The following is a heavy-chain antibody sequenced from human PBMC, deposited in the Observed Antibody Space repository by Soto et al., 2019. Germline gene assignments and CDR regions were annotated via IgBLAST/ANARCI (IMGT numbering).Heavy chain of an antibody. CDR1: GGNGSAYD. Sequence: PSDTPSLTCTVCGGNGSAYDWSWILKPPGRGLEWIGYVFYSGSTNYNPSLKSRVTISVDTSKNQFSLLLKSVTAADTAVYYCARHGGDGYNDFFDYWGQGTLVTVSS. CDR3: ARHGGDGYNDFFDY. V-gene: IGHV4-59*08. J-gene: IGHJ4*02. D-gene: IGHD3-16*01. CDR2: VFYSGST.